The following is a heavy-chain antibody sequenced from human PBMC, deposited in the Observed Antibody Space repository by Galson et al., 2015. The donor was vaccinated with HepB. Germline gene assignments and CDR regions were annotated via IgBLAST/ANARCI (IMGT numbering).Heavy chain of an antibody. CDR1: GFTFSSYG. V-gene: IGHV3-30*18. CDR3: AKDGSSYLLYYYYMDV. D-gene: IGHD6-6*01. CDR2: ISYDGSNK. J-gene: IGHJ6*03. Sequence: SLRLSCAASGFTFSSYGMHWVRQAPGKGLEWVAVISYDGSNKYYADSVKGRFTISRDNSKNTLYLQMNSLRAEDTAVYYCAKDGSSYLLYYYYMDVWGKGTTVTVSS.